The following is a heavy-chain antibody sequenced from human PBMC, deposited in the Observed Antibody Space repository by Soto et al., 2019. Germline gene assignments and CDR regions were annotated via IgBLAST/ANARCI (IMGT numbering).Heavy chain of an antibody. CDR2: IIPILDTT. V-gene: IGHV1-69*01. D-gene: IGHD4-4*01. Sequence: QVQVVQSGAEVKKPGSSVRVSCTASGDTSSSYAITWMRQAPGQGLEWMGGIIPILDTTDYAQKFQGRVTFTADESTSTVYMELSSLTSEDTAVYYCASGGTTVNRRFDFWGQGTLVTVSS. CDR1: GDTSSSYA. J-gene: IGHJ4*02. CDR3: ASGGTTVNRRFDF.